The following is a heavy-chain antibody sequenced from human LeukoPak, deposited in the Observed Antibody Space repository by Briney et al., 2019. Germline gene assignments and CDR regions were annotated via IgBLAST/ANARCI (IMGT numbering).Heavy chain of an antibody. D-gene: IGHD3-9*01. CDR2: ISSSGTSI. J-gene: IGHJ4*02. CDR3: ARGLTGRYILTGYYNDY. Sequence: GGSLRLSCAASGFTFSDYYMSWICQAPGKGLEWVSYISSSGTSIYYADSVKGRFTLSRDSAKNSLYLQMNSLRAEDTAVYYCARGLTGRYILTGYYNDYWGQGTLVTVSS. V-gene: IGHV3-11*01. CDR1: GFTFSDYY.